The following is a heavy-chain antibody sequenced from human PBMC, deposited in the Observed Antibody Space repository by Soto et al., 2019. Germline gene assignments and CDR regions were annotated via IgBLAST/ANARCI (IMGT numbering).Heavy chain of an antibody. D-gene: IGHD2-2*01. CDR2: ISYDGSNK. J-gene: IGHJ6*02. CDR1: GFTFSSYG. Sequence: GGSLRLSCAASGFTFSSYGMHWVRQAPGKGLEWVAVISYDGSNKYYADSVKGRFTISRDNSKNTLYLQMNSLRAEDTAVYYCAKDGSSIVVVPAAINGMDVWGQGTTVTVSS. V-gene: IGHV3-30*18. CDR3: AKDGSSIVVVPAAINGMDV.